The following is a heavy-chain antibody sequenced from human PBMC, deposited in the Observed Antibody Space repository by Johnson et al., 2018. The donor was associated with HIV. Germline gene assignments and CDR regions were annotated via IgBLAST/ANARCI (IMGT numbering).Heavy chain of an antibody. D-gene: IGHD1-14*01. Sequence: QVLLVESGGGVVQPGRSLRLSCAASGFTFSSYGLHWVRQAPGKGLEWVAFIRYDGSNKYYADSVKGRFTISRDNSKNTLYLQMNSLRAEDTAVYYCARDPPARSQYNSPPLAFDIWGQGTMVTVSS. CDR3: ARDPPARSQYNSPPLAFDI. CDR2: IRYDGSNK. V-gene: IGHV3-33*01. J-gene: IGHJ3*02. CDR1: GFTFSSYG.